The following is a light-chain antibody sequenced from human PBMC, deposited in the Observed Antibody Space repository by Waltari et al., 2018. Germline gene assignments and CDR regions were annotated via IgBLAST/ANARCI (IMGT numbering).Light chain of an antibody. Sequence: QSVLTQPPSASGTPGQRVTISCSGSSSDIGTNYVYWYQQLPGTAPKLLIYRNDPRPSGVPDRFSGSKSGTSASLAISGLRSDDEADYYCAAWDDSLGGSVEFGGGTKLTVL. CDR1: SSDIGTNY. CDR3: AAWDDSLGGSVE. V-gene: IGLV1-47*01. J-gene: IGLJ3*02. CDR2: RND.